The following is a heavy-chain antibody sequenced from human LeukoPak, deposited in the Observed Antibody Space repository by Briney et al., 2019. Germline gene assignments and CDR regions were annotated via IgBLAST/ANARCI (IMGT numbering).Heavy chain of an antibody. J-gene: IGHJ6*02. CDR3: ARNCGGDCYEGHYYYGMDV. V-gene: IGHV6-1*01. CDR2: TYYRSKWYN. Sequence: SQTLSLTCAISGDSVSSNSAAWNWIRQSPSRGLEWLGRTYYRSKWYNDYAVSVKSRITIHPHTSKNQFSLQLNSVTPEDTAVYYCARNCGGDCYEGHYYYGMDVWGQGTTVTVSS. CDR1: GDSVSSNSAA. D-gene: IGHD2-21*02.